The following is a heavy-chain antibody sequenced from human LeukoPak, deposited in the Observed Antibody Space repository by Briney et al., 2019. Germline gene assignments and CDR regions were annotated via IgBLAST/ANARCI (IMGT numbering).Heavy chain of an antibody. CDR3: ARAATVGRRGAYYYYYYMDV. CDR1: GGSISSGSYY. Sequence: SETLSLTCTVSGGSISSGSYYWSWIRQPAGKGLEWIGRIYTSGSTNYNPSLKSRVTISVDTSKNQFSLKLSSVTAADTAVYYCARAATVGRRGAYYYYYYMDVWGKGTTVTVSS. J-gene: IGHJ6*03. D-gene: IGHD1-26*01. V-gene: IGHV4-61*02. CDR2: IYTSGST.